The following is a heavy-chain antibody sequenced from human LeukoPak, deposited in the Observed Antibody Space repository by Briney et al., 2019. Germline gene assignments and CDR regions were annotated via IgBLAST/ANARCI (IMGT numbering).Heavy chain of an antibody. Sequence: SQTLSLTCTVSGVSISGGGYYWSWIRQPPGKGLEWIGYIYHSGSTYYNPSLKSRVTISVDRSKNQFSLKLSSVTAADTAVYYCARLLHQRNWFDPWGQGTLVTVSS. J-gene: IGHJ5*02. V-gene: IGHV4-30-2*01. CDR3: ARLLHQRNWFDP. CDR1: GVSISGGGYY. CDR2: IYHSGST. D-gene: IGHD2-15*01.